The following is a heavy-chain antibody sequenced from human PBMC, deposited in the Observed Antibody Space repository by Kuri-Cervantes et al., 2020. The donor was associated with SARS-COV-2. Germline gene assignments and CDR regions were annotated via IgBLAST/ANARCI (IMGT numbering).Heavy chain of an antibody. Sequence: GESLKISCAASGFTFSDYYMSWIRQAPGKGLEWVSYISSSGSTIYYADSVKSRFTISRDNSKNTLYLQMNSLRAEDTAVYYCARTRSPRNIAVWDFRLWGRGTLVTVSS. CDR3: ARTRSPRNIAVWDFRL. D-gene: IGHD6-19*01. CDR1: GFTFSDYY. V-gene: IGHV3-11*01. J-gene: IGHJ2*01. CDR2: ISSSGSTI.